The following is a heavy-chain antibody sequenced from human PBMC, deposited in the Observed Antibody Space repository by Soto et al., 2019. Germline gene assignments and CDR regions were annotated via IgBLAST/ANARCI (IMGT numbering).Heavy chain of an antibody. CDR3: ARRDSGGFFRFFDS. D-gene: IGHD2-15*01. J-gene: IGHJ4*02. CDR1: GGSLSTNP. V-gene: IGHV1-69*06. Sequence: SVKVSCKASGGSLSTNPISWVRQAPGQGLEWMGGTGSGTGPGNNAQKFQGRLTVTADKSTSTVYMELTNLSSEDTAVYYCARRDSGGFFRFFDSWGKGTLVTVSS. CDR2: TGSGTGPG.